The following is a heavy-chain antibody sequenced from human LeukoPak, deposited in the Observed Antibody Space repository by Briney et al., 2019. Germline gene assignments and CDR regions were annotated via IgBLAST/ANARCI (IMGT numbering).Heavy chain of an antibody. D-gene: IGHD4-17*01. V-gene: IGHV4-59*12. CDR3: ARDEYGDEGLVY. CDR1: GGSISSYY. Sequence: SETLSLTCTVSGGSISSYYWSWIRQPPGKGLEWIGYIYYGGSTYYNPSLKSRVTISVDTSKNQFSLKLSSVTAADTAVYYCARDEYGDEGLVYWGQGTLVTVSS. CDR2: IYYGGST. J-gene: IGHJ4*02.